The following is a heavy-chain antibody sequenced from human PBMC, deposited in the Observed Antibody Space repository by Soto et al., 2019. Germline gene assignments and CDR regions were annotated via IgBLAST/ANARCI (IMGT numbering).Heavy chain of an antibody. Sequence: QVQLVESGGGLVKPGGSLRLSCAASGFTVSGYYMSWIRQAPGKGLDWVSYISSSGSTTYYADSVKGRFTISRDTAKNSLFLQMNSLRAEDTAVYYCARVRRDCRGGSCYHKSFDIWGQGTVVTVSS. V-gene: IGHV3-11*01. J-gene: IGHJ3*02. CDR1: GFTVSGYY. CDR3: ARVRRDCRGGSCYHKSFDI. D-gene: IGHD2-15*01. CDR2: ISSSGSTT.